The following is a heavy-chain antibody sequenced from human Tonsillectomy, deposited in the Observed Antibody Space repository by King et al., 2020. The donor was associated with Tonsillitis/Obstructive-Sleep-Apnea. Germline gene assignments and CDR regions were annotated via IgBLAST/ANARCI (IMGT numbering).Heavy chain of an antibody. CDR2: IYPGDSDT. CDR3: ALRACMGGSCSNFDF. J-gene: IGHJ4*02. D-gene: IGHD2-15*01. CDR1: GYTFTTYW. Sequence: QLVQSGAEVKKPGESLKISCKASGYTFTTYWIAWVRQMPGKGLEWMGIIYPGDSDTRYSPSFQGQVTISADKSVTTAYLQWSSLKASDTAMYYCALRACMGGSCSNFDFWGQGTLVTVSS. V-gene: IGHV5-51*01.